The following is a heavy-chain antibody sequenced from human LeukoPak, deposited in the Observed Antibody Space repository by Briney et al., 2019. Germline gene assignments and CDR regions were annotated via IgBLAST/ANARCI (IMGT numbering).Heavy chain of an antibody. J-gene: IGHJ4*02. CDR2: IYSSGST. CDR1: GGSISSYY. CDR3: SRHAYYNPQDYFDS. V-gene: IGHV4-59*08. Sequence: PSETLSLTCTVSGGSISSYYWSWIRQPPGKGLEWIGYIYSSGSTDYNPSLKGRVTISVDSSKNQFSLNLTSVTAADTAVYYCSRHAYYNPQDYFDSWGQGSLVTVSS. D-gene: IGHD4/OR15-4a*01.